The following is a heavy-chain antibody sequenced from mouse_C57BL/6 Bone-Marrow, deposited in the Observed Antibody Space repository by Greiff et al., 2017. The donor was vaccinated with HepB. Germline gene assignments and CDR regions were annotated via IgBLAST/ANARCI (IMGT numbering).Heavy chain of an antibody. CDR2: IDPANGNT. Sequence: EVQLVESVAELVRPGASVKLSCTASGFNIKNTYMHWVKQRPEQGLEWIGRIDPANGNTKYAPKFQGKATITADTSSNTANLQLSSLTSEDTAIYYCARGPYYYGSSYDAMDYWGQGTSVTVSS. CDR3: ARGPYYYGSSYDAMDY. CDR1: GFNIKNTY. D-gene: IGHD1-1*01. J-gene: IGHJ4*01. V-gene: IGHV14-3*01.